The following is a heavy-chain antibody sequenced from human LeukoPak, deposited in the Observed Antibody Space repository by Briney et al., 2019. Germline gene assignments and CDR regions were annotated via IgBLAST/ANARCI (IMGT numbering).Heavy chain of an antibody. V-gene: IGHV4-59*01. CDR1: GGSISSYY. CDR3: ARVNIVVVPAAIDIDWFDP. D-gene: IGHD2-2*01. Sequence: PSETLPLTCTVSGGSISSYYWSWIRQPPGKGLEWIGYMYYSGSTNYNPSLKSRVTISVDTSKNQFSLKLSSVTAADTAVYYCARVNIVVVPAAIDIDWFDPWGQGTLVTVSS. CDR2: MYYSGST. J-gene: IGHJ5*02.